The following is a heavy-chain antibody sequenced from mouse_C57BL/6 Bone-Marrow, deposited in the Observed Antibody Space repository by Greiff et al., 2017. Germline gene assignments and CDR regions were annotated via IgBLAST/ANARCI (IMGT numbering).Heavy chain of an antibody. D-gene: IGHD3-3*01. Sequence: QVQLQQPGAELVKPGASVKLSCKASGYTFTSYWMQWVKQRPGQGLEWIGEIDPSDSYTNYNQKFKGKATLTVDTSSSTAYMQLSSLTSEDCAVDDCALDGDPWFAYWGQGTLVTVSA. J-gene: IGHJ3*01. V-gene: IGHV1-50*01. CDR3: ALDGDPWFAY. CDR2: IDPSDSYT. CDR1: GYTFTSYW.